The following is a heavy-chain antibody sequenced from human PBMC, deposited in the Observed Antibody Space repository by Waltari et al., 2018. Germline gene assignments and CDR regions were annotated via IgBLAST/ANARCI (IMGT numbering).Heavy chain of an antibody. CDR1: RYSISSDNY. Sequence: QVQLQESGPGLVKPSETLSLTCTVSRYSISSDNYWTWLRQTPGKGLEWIGGNYHSGSTYYTLSLRSRVAISVDTSKNQFSLKLTSMTAADTAVYYCARGGDKFHARRGYLDPWGQGTLVTVSS. V-gene: IGHV4-38-2*02. CDR2: NYHSGST. J-gene: IGHJ5*02. D-gene: IGHD3-22*01. CDR3: ARGGDKFHARRGYLDP.